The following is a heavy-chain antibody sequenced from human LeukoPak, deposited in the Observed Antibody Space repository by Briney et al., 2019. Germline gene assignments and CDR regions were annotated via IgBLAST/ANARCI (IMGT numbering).Heavy chain of an antibody. Sequence: PGGSLRLSCAASGFTFSSYAMSWVRQAPGKGLEWVSAISGSGGSTYYADSVKGRFTISRDNSKNTLYLQMNSLRAEDTAVYYCARDWGFYSSSWDNYFDYWGQGTLVSVSS. D-gene: IGHD6-13*01. V-gene: IGHV3-23*01. CDR2: ISGSGGST. CDR1: GFTFSSYA. J-gene: IGHJ4*02. CDR3: ARDWGFYSSSWDNYFDY.